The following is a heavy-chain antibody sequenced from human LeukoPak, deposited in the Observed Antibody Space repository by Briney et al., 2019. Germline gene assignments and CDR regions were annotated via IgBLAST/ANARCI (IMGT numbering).Heavy chain of an antibody. CDR2: INPNSGGT. CDR3: AGGVVAGANYYYYYYMDV. D-gene: IGHD6-19*01. Sequence: ASVTVSCKASVYTLTGYYMHWVRQAPGQRLAWMGWINPNSGGTNYAQKIQGRATMTRDTSISTAYMERSRMRSDDTAVYYCAGGVVAGANYYYYYYMDVWGKGTTVTVSS. V-gene: IGHV1-2*02. J-gene: IGHJ6*03. CDR1: VYTLTGYY.